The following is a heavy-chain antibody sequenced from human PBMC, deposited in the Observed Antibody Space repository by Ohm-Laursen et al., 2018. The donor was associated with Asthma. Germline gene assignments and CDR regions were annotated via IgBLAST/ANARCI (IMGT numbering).Heavy chain of an antibody. D-gene: IGHD3-10*01. CDR2: INQDGSIW. Sequence: SLRLSCTASGFTFSNHWMTWVRQAPGRGLEWVANINQDGSIWGYVDSVKGRFAISRDNAHNSLCLQMNSLRAEDTAFYYCAVSIYAYGEGAYWGQGTLVTVSS. V-gene: IGHV3-7*05. J-gene: IGHJ4*02. CDR1: GFTFSNHW. CDR3: AVSIYAYGEGAY.